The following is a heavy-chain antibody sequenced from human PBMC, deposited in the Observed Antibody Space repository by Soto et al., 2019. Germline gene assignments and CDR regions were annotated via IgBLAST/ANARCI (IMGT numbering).Heavy chain of an antibody. CDR3: AREASWFGEFDH. J-gene: IGHJ4*02. CDR2: IWSDGNNK. CDR1: GFSFSTYG. D-gene: IGHD3-10*01. Sequence: GGSLRLSCAACGFSFSTYGMHWVRQAPGKGLEWVAVIWSDGNNKYYGDSVKGRFTISRDNYKNMLYLQMNSLRVEDTAIYSCAREASWFGEFDHWGQGTLVTVSS. V-gene: IGHV3-33*01.